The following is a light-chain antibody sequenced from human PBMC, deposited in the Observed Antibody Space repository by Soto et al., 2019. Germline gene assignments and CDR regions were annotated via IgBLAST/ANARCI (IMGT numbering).Light chain of an antibody. CDR3: CSYAGSSTFLYV. CDR1: SGDVGSYNL. J-gene: IGLJ1*01. Sequence: QSALTQPASVSGSPGQSITISCTGTSGDVGSYNLVSWYQQHPGKAPKLMIYEGSKRPSGVSNRFSGSKSGNTASLTISGLQAEDEADYYCCSYAGSSTFLYVFGTGTKVTVL. V-gene: IGLV2-23*03. CDR2: EGS.